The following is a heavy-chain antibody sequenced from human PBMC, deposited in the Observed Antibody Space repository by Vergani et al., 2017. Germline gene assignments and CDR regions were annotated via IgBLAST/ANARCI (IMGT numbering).Heavy chain of an antibody. V-gene: IGHV3-43*02. D-gene: IGHD4-17*01. CDR2: ISGDGGST. J-gene: IGHJ4*02. CDR3: AVYGXIYY. Sequence: EVQLVESGGGVVQPGGSLRLFCAASGFTFDDYAMHWVRQAPGKGLEWVSLISGDGGSTYYADSVKRRFSISRDHSKNSLYLQMNSLRTEDTALYYCAVYGXIYYWGQGTLVTVSS. CDR1: GFTFDDYA.